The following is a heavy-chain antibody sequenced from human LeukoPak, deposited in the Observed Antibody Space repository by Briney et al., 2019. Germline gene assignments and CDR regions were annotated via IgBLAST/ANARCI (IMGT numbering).Heavy chain of an antibody. J-gene: IGHJ4*02. CDR3: ATPHYDSSGYYNY. CDR2: INHSGST. Sequence: SETLSLTCAVYGGSFGGYYWSWLRQPPGKGLEWIGEINHSGSTNYNPSLKSRVTISVDTSKNQFSLKLSSVTAADTAVYYCATPHYDSSGYYNYWGQGTLVTVSS. CDR1: GGSFGGYY. D-gene: IGHD3-22*01. V-gene: IGHV4-34*01.